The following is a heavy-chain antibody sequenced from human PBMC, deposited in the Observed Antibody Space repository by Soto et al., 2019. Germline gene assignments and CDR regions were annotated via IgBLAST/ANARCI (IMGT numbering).Heavy chain of an antibody. Sequence: EVQLVESGGGLVMPGGSLRLSCAASGFTFSAYHMNWVRQAPGKGLEWVSSINPSSSHIYYADSVRGRFTISRDDSKNTVSLQMNSRRTEYAALYYCAGGYCGGGGCYLRRDAFDVWGQWTMVTVSS. CDR2: INPSSSHI. V-gene: IGHV3-21*04. CDR1: GFTFSAYH. D-gene: IGHD2-15*01. J-gene: IGHJ3*01. CDR3: AGGYCGGGGCYLRRDAFDV.